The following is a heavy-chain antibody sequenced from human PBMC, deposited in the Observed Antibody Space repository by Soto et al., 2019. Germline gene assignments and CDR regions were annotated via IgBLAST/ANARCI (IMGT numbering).Heavy chain of an antibody. CDR2: IWYDGSNQ. V-gene: IGHV3-33*01. D-gene: IGHD2-2*02. J-gene: IGHJ4*02. Sequence: QPGGSLRLSCAASGFTFSLFGMHWVRQAPGKGLEWVAVIWYDGSNQNYVDSVKGRFTISRDDSKNTVFLQMNSLRAEDTAVYYCARDRYSAPSDMLKYWGQGTLVTVSS. CDR1: GFTFSLFG. CDR3: ARDRYSAPSDMLKY.